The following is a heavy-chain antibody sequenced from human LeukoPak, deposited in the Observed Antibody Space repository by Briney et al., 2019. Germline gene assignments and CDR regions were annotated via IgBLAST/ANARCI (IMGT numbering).Heavy chain of an antibody. J-gene: IGHJ4*02. CDR2: IYTSGST. CDR3: ARHGFLGHYFDY. CDR1: GGSISSYY. D-gene: IGHD3-3*01. Sequence: SETLSLTCTVSGGSISSYYWSWIRQPPGKGLEWIGYIYTSGSTNYNPSLKSRVTISVDTSKNQFSLKLSSVTTADTAVYYCARHGFLGHYFDYWGQGTLVTVSS. V-gene: IGHV4-4*09.